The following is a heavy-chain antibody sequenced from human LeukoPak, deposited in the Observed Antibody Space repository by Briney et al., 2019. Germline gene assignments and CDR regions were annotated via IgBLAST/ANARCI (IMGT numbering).Heavy chain of an antibody. J-gene: IGHJ5*02. CDR2: INPNSGGT. Sequence: ASVTVSCKASGYTFTRYYMHWVRQAPGQGVEGMGWINPNSGGTNYAQKFQDRVTMTRDTSISTAYMELSRLRSDDTAVYYCARGSLSAAGMYNWFDPWGQGTLVTVSS. CDR3: ARGSLSAAGMYNWFDP. V-gene: IGHV1-2*02. CDR1: GYTFTRYY. D-gene: IGHD6-13*01.